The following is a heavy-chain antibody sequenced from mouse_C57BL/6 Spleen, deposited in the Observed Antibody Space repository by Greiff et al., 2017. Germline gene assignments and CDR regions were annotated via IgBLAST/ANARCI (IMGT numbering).Heavy chain of an antibody. D-gene: IGHD3-2*02. J-gene: IGHJ2*01. V-gene: IGHV1-64*01. CDR3: AGGTAQAYFDY. Sequence: LVEPGAELVKPGASVKLSCKASGYTFTSYWMHWVKQRPGPGLEWIGMIHPNSGSTNYNETFKSKATLTVDKSSSTAYMQLSSRTSEYSALYYGAGGTAQAYFDYWGQGTTLTVSA. CDR2: IHPNSGST. CDR1: GYTFTSYW.